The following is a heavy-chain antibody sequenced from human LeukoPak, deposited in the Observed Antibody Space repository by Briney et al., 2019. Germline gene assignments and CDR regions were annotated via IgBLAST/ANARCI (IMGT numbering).Heavy chain of an antibody. CDR1: GFTFSSYG. CDR2: ISYDGSNK. CDR3: AKDKDMDV. V-gene: IGHV3-30*18. Sequence: GGSLRLSCAASGFTFSSYGMHWVRQAPGKGLEWVANISYDGSNKYYVDSVKGRFTISRDNSKNSVYLQMNSLRAEDTAVYYCAKDKDMDVWGKGTTVTVSS. J-gene: IGHJ6*03.